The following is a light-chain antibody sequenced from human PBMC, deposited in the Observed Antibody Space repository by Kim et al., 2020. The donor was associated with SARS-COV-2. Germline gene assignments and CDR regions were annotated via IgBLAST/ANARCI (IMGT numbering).Light chain of an antibody. Sequence: SYELTQPPSVSVAPGKTARITCGGNNIGSKSVHWYQQKPGQAPVLVIYYDSDRPSGIPERFSGSNSGNMATLTISRVEAGDEADYYCQVWDSSSDHRVFGGGTQLTV. V-gene: IGLV3-21*04. CDR2: YDS. J-gene: IGLJ3*02. CDR3: QVWDSSSDHRV. CDR1: NIGSKS.